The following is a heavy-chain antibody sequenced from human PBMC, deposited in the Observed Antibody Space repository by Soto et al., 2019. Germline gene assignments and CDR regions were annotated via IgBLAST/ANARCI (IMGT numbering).Heavy chain of an antibody. CDR1: GGSISSYY. CDR2: IYYSGST. V-gene: IGHV4-59*08. D-gene: IGHD3-3*01. Sequence: SEALSLTCTVAGGSISSYYWSWIRQPPGKGLEWIGYIYYSGSTHYNPSLKSRVTISVDTSKNQFSLKLSSVTAADTAVYYCASAYDFSPGDYYYYMDVWGKGTTVT. J-gene: IGHJ6*03. CDR3: ASAYDFSPGDYYYYMDV.